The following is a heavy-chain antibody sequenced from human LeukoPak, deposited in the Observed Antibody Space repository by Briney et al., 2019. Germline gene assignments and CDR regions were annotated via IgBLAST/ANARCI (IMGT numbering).Heavy chain of an antibody. CDR3: ARRKIFGDAFDI. J-gene: IGHJ3*02. CDR1: GYTHTELS. CDR2: FDPEDGET. V-gene: IGHV1-24*01. Sequence: GASVKVSCKVSGYTHTELSMHWVRQAPGKGLEWMGGFDPEDGETIYAQKFQGRVTMTEDTSTDTAYMELSSLRSEDTAVYYCARRKIFGDAFDIWGQGTMVTVSS. D-gene: IGHD3-3*01.